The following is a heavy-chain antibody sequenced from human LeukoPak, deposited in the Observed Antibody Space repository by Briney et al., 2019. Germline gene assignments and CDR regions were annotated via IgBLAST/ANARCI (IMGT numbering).Heavy chain of an antibody. CDR2: INSDGSST. V-gene: IGHV3-74*01. CDR1: GFTFSSYW. Sequence: QPGGSLRLSCAASGFTFSSYWMHWVRQAPGKGLVWVSRINSDGSSTSYADSVKGRFTISRDNAKNSLYLQMNSLRAEDTAVYYCARVVVVAAYNDYWGQGTLVTVSS. D-gene: IGHD2-15*01. J-gene: IGHJ4*02. CDR3: ARVVVVAAYNDY.